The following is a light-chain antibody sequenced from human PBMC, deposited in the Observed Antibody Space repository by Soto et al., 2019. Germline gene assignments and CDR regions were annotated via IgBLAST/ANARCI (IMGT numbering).Light chain of an antibody. CDR2: QDS. CDR3: QAWDSSTAYV. V-gene: IGLV3-1*01. Sequence: SYELTQPPSVSVSPGQTASITCSGDKLGDKYACWYQQKPGQSPVLVIYQDSKRPSGIPEPFSGSNSGNTATLTISGTQAMAEADYYCQAWDSSTAYVFGPGTKLTVL. J-gene: IGLJ1*01. CDR1: KLGDKY.